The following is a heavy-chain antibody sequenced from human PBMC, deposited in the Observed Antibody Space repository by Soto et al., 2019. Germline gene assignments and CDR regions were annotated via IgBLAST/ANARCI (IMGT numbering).Heavy chain of an antibody. CDR2: INHSGST. V-gene: IGHV4-34*01. J-gene: IGHJ4*02. D-gene: IGHD2-8*02. Sequence: QVQLQQWGAGLLKLSETLCLTCAVYGGSFSGCYGTWIRQPPGTGLEWIGEINHSGSTNYNPSLKSRVTISVDTSKNQFSLKLTSVTAADTAVYYCARDKITGLFDYWGQGTLVTVSS. CDR3: ARDKITGLFDY. CDR1: GGSFSGCY.